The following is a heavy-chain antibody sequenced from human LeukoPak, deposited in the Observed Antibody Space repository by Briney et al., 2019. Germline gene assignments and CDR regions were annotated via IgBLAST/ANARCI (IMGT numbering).Heavy chain of an antibody. J-gene: IGHJ4*02. D-gene: IGHD2-15*01. CDR2: MNLNTGAT. V-gene: IGHV1-2*02. Sequence: GASVKVSCKPSGYTFTGYYLHWVRQAPGQLLEWLGWMNLNTGATIYAQNFQGRVTMSRDTSISTAYMDLSSLTSDDTAVYYCARDRVGSSWPRAFYLEFWGQGTLVTVSS. CDR1: GYTFTGYY. CDR3: ARDRVGSSWPRAFYLEF.